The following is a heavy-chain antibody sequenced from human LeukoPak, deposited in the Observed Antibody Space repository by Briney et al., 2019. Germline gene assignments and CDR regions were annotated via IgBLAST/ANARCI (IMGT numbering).Heavy chain of an antibody. Sequence: GGSLRLSCSASGFTFSNYGMSWVRQAPGKGLEWVSAINDGVGRAFYADAVKGRFTISRDNAKNTLYLQMNSLRAEDTAVYYCARGPPYSNYDYWGQGTLVTVSS. CDR2: INDGVGRA. CDR3: ARGPPYSNYDY. D-gene: IGHD4-11*01. CDR1: GFTFSNYG. V-gene: IGHV3-23*01. J-gene: IGHJ4*02.